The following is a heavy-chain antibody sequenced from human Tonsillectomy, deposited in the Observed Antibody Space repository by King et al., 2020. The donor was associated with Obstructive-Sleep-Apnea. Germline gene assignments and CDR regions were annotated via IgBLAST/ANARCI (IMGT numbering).Heavy chain of an antibody. J-gene: IGHJ4*02. V-gene: IGHV3-30-3*01. Sequence: VQLVESGGGVVQPGRSLRLSCSASGFTFNNYALHWVRRAPGKGLVWVAVISYDGSNKYFADSVKGRFITSRDNSKSKLLLQMNSLRGEDTAVYYCARDPSKYGDYDYYFDYWGQGALVTVSS. CDR2: ISYDGSNK. D-gene: IGHD4-17*01. CDR1: GFTFNNYA. CDR3: ARDPSKYGDYDYYFDY.